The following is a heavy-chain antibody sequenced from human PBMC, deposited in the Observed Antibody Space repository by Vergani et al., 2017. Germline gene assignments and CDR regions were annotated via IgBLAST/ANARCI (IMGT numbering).Heavy chain of an antibody. J-gene: IGHJ3*02. V-gene: IGHV1-69*14. D-gene: IGHD2-8*02. CDR3: ARGDLYWGFEGAFDI. CDR2: SIPIFGTA. Sequence: QVQLVQSGAEVKKPGSSVKVSCKASGGTFSSYAISWVRQAPGQGIEWMGRSIPIFGTANYAQKFQGRVPITPVKSTSTAYMELSRLRSVDTAVYYWARGDLYWGFEGAFDIWRQGTMVTVSS. CDR1: GGTFSSYA.